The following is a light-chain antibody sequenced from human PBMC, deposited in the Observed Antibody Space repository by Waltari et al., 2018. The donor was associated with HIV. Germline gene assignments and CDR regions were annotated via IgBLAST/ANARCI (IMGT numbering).Light chain of an antibody. CDR3: QQYGSSQS. CDR1: QSVSNSY. V-gene: IGKV3-20*01. CDR2: TAS. Sequence: EIVLTQSPGTLSLSPGERATLSCRASQSVSNSYLAWYQQRPGQAPRLLIYTASSRAPGIPDRFSGSGSGTDFTLTISRLEPEDFAVYYCQQYGSSQSFGGGTKVEIK. J-gene: IGKJ4*01.